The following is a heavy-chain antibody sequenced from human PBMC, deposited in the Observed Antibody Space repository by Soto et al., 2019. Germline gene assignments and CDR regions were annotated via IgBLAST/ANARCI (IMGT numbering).Heavy chain of an antibody. CDR2: IKGKPDGGAT. V-gene: IGHV3-15*01. CDR1: GITFNTAW. CDR3: TAGSPFNY. J-gene: IGHJ4*02. Sequence: GSLRLSCAASGITFNTAWLTWVRQAPGKGLEWVDRIKGKPDGGATDYAAPVEGRFTISRDDSQNTVFLQMNSLKTDDTAVYYCTAGSPFNYWGPGTLVTVSS.